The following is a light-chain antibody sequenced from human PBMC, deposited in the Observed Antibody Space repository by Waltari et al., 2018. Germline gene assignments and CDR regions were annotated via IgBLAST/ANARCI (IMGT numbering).Light chain of an antibody. CDR2: RAS. CDR1: QTIGSA. J-gene: IGKJ1*01. Sequence: TVVTQSPATLSVYPGERATLSCRTSQTIGSALAWYQQKPGQAPRLLIYRASTRAAGIPDRFSGSGSETEFTLTISSLQSKDSAVYYCQQYNRWPPGTFGQGTKVEI. CDR3: QQYNRWPPGT. V-gene: IGKV3D-15*01.